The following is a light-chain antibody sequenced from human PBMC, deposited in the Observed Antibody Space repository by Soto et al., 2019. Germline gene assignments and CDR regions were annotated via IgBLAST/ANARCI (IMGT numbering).Light chain of an antibody. J-gene: IGKJ1*01. CDR2: GAS. V-gene: IGKV3-15*01. CDR3: QQYNNWPWT. Sequence: ELELTQSPATLSLSPGEGATLSCRASQSVGNSLAWYQQIPGQAPRLLIYGASTRATGIPARFSGSGSGTEFTLTISSLQSEDFAVYYCQQYNNWPWTFGQGTKVDI. CDR1: QSVGNS.